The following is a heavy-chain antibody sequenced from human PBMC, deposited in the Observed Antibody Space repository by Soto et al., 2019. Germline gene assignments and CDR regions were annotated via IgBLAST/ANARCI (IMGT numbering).Heavy chain of an antibody. CDR3: ARSDLDGRSDP. J-gene: IGHJ5*02. Sequence: QLQLQESGSGLVKPSQTLSLTRAVSGGSISSGGYSWSWIRQPPGKGLEWIGYIYHSGSTYYNPSLQSRVTLSVDRAKHQSALTLSSVTAADTAVYYCARSDLDGRSDPWGQGTLVTVSS. V-gene: IGHV4-30-2*01. CDR1: GGSISSGGYS. CDR2: IYHSGST.